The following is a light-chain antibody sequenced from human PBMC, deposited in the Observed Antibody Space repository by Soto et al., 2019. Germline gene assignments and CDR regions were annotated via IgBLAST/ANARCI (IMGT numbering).Light chain of an antibody. CDR1: QGISSY. CDR2: AAS. CDR3: QQSYSTPQT. V-gene: IGKV1-8*01. J-gene: IGKJ1*01. Sequence: AIRMTQSPSSLSASTGDRVTTTCQASQGISSYLAWYQQKPGKAPKLLIYAASSLQSGVPSRFSGSGSGTDSTLTISSLQPEDVATYYCQQSYSTPQTLGQGTKVDIK.